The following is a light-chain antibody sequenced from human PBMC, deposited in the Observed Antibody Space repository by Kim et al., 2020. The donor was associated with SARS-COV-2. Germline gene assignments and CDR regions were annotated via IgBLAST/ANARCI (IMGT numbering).Light chain of an antibody. CDR2: EGS. V-gene: IGLV2-23*01. CDR3: CSYTGRSTLV. J-gene: IGLJ2*01. CDR1: SSDVGRYNL. Sequence: GQSITISCTGTSSDVGRYNLVSWYQQHPGKAPKLMIYEGSKRPSGVSNRFSGSKSGNTASLTISGLQAEDEADYYCCSYTGRSTLVFGGGTQLTVL.